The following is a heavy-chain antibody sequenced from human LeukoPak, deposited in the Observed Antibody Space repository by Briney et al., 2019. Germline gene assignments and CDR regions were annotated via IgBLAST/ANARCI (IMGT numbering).Heavy chain of an antibody. Sequence: GGSLRLSCAASGFTFSSYAMSWVRQAPGKGLEWVSAISGGGGSTYYADSVKGRFAISRDNSKNTLYLQMNSLRAEDTAVYYCAKMKAVALPFYYWGQGTLVTVSS. CDR1: GFTFSSYA. D-gene: IGHD6-19*01. CDR3: AKMKAVALPFYY. J-gene: IGHJ4*02. V-gene: IGHV3-23*01. CDR2: ISGGGGST.